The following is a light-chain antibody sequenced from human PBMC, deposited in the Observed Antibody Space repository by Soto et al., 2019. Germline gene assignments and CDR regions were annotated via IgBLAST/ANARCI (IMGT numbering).Light chain of an antibody. CDR3: QQYSRSPFT. CDR1: QGVSANH. Sequence: DIVLTQSPGTLSLSPGERATLSCRASQGVSANHLTWYQQKPGQAPRLLMCGASTRATGIPDRFSGGGSGTDFTLTISRLEPEDFAVYFCQQYSRSPFTVVPGTKVDIK. V-gene: IGKV3-20*01. J-gene: IGKJ3*01. CDR2: GAS.